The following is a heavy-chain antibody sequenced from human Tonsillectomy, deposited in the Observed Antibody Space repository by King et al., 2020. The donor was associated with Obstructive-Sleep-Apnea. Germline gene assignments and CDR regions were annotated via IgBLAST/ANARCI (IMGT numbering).Heavy chain of an antibody. CDR2: ISYDGSMK. V-gene: IGHV3-30*18. Sequence: QLVQSGGGVVQPGRSLRLSCASSGFTFSSYGMHWVRQAPGKGLERVAGISYDGSMKYYADSVKGRFTISRDNSKNTLCLQMNSLRAEDTAVYYCAKDYAWIYYFDYWGQGTLVTVSS. J-gene: IGHJ4*02. D-gene: IGHD2-2*03. CDR1: GFTFSSYG. CDR3: AKDYAWIYYFDY.